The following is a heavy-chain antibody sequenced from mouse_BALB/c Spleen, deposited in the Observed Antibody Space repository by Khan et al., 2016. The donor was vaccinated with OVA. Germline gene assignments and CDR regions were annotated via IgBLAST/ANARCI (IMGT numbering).Heavy chain of an antibody. V-gene: IGHV5-6*01. CDR1: GFTFSTYG. CDR2: VSTGGHYT. CDR3: SRLAYYYDSEGFAY. J-gene: IGHJ3*01. D-gene: IGHD1-1*01. Sequence: EVQRVESGGDVVKPGGSLKLSCAASGFTFSTYGMSWVRQTPDKRLEWVATVSTGGHYTYYPDTVKGRFTISRDNATNTIYLQMTSLKYEDTAMFYLSRLAYYYDSEGFAYWGQGTLVTVSA.